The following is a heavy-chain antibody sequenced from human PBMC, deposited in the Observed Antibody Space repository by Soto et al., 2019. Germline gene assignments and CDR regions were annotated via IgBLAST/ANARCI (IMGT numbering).Heavy chain of an antibody. V-gene: IGHV3-74*01. Sequence: GGSLRLSCAASGFTFSSHWMHWVRQAPGKGLVWVSRINGDGSSTSYADSVKGRFTISRDNAKNMLYLQVNSLRADDTAVYYCAGSPGLSRISGTTLGAWGQGTLVTVSA. CDR1: GFTFSSHW. CDR2: INGDGSST. J-gene: IGHJ5*01. CDR3: AGSPGLSRISGTTLGA. D-gene: IGHD1-7*01.